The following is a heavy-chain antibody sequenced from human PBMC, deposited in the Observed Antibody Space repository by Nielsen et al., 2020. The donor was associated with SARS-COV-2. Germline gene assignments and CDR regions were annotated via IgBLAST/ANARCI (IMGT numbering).Heavy chain of an antibody. CDR3: AKQGQYGMADYYFDY. D-gene: IGHD5-24*01. V-gene: IGHV3-30*18. J-gene: IGHJ4*02. Sequence: GESLKISCAASGFTFSSYGMHWVRQAPGKGLEWVAVISYDGSNKYYADSVKGRFTISRDNSKNTLYLQMNSLRAEDTAVYYCAKQGQYGMADYYFDYWGQGTLVTVSS. CDR2: ISYDGSNK. CDR1: GFTFSSYG.